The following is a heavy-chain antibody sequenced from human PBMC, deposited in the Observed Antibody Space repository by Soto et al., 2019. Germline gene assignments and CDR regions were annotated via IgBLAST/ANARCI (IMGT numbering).Heavy chain of an antibody. Sequence: QDQLVQSGAEVKKPGASVKVSCKASVFTSSGISWVRQAPGRRLEWMGWISTHNGNTIYAQKFQGRGIMTMDTSTTTVYMELRSLRPDDTAVYLGARAGILGLFDAYDLGGKGTMVTVSS. D-gene: IGHD3-3*01. J-gene: IGHJ3*01. CDR2: ISTHNGNT. CDR1: VFTSSG. V-gene: IGHV1-18*04. CDR3: ARAGILGLFDAYDL.